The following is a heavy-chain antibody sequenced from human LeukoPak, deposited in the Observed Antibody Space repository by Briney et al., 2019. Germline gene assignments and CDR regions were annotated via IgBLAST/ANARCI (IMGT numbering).Heavy chain of an antibody. V-gene: IGHV3-21*01. CDR1: GFSFSTYW. J-gene: IGHJ4*02. CDR3: AREPPPIAAAGKGDY. CDR2: ISSSSSYI. D-gene: IGHD6-13*01. Sequence: GGSLRLSCAASGFSFSTYWMHWVRQAPGKGLEWVSSISSSSSYIYYADSVKGRFTISRDNAKNSLYLQMNSLRAEDTAVYYCAREPPPIAAAGKGDYWGQGTLVTVSS.